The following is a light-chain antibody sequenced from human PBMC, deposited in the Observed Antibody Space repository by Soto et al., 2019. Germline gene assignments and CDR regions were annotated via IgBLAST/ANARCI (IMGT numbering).Light chain of an antibody. J-gene: IGKJ1*01. CDR2: DAS. CDR1: QSVSGW. V-gene: IGKV1-5*01. Sequence: DIHMTQSPSTLSASVGNTFTVTCRASQSVSGWLAWYKQKPGEAPKLLIYDASALESGVPSRFSGSGSGTEFTLTISSLKPDDFATYYCQQYNTYWTFGQGTKVDIK. CDR3: QQYNTYWT.